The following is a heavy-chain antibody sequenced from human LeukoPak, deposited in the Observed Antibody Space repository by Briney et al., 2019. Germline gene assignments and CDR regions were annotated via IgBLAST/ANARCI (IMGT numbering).Heavy chain of an antibody. V-gene: IGHV4-61*02. CDR3: ARDLKWELPLDAFDI. Sequence: SQTLSLTCTVSGGSISSGSYNWSWIRQPAGKGLEWVGRIYTSGSTNYNPSLKSRITISVKTAKNQFTLKVSSVTAADTAVYYCARDLKWELPLDAFDIWGQGTMVTVSS. CDR2: IYTSGST. D-gene: IGHD1-26*01. CDR1: GGSISSGSYN. J-gene: IGHJ3*02.